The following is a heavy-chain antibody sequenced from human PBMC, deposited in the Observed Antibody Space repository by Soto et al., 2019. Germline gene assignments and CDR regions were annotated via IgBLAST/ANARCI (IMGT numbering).Heavy chain of an antibody. J-gene: IGHJ4*02. CDR3: ARGRKSVTMVRGVIIDFDY. CDR1: GYTFTSYY. D-gene: IGHD3-10*01. CDR2: INPSGGST. V-gene: IGHV1-46*01. Sequence: GASVKVSCKASGYTFTSYYMHWVRQAPGQGLEWMGIINPSGGSTSYAQKFQGRVTMTRDTSTSTVYMELSSLRSEDTAVYYCARGRKSVTMVRGVIIDFDYWGQGXLVTVHS.